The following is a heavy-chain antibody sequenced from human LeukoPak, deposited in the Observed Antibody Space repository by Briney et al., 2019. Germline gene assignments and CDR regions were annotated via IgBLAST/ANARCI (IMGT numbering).Heavy chain of an antibody. CDR1: GFTFSSYE. CDR2: ISSSGTSI. V-gene: IGHV3-48*03. Sequence: GGSLSLSCAASGFTFSSYEMNWVRQAPGKGLEWVSYISSSGTSIYYVDSVKGRFTISRDNAQNSLYLQMNSLRAEDTAIYYCARDRGWVRDYWGQGTLVTVSS. CDR3: ARDRGWVRDY. D-gene: IGHD3-10*01. J-gene: IGHJ4*02.